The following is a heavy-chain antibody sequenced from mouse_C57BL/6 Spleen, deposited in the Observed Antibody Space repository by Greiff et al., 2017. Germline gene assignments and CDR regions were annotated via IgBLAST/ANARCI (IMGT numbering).Heavy chain of an antibody. CDR2: IYPGSGST. CDR3: ARDGSSHWYFDV. Sequence: VQLQQPGAELVKPGASVKMSCKASGYTFTSYWITWVKQRPGQGLVWIGDIYPGSGSTNYNEKFKSKATLTVDTSSSTAYMQLSSLTSEDSAVYYCARDGSSHWYFDVWGTGTTVTVSS. D-gene: IGHD1-1*01. V-gene: IGHV1-55*01. J-gene: IGHJ1*03. CDR1: GYTFTSYW.